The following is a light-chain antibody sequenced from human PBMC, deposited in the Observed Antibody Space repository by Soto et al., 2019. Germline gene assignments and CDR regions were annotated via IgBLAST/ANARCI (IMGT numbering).Light chain of an antibody. Sequence: DIQMTQSPPSLSASVGDRVTITCRASQRISSSLNWYQQKPAKAPKLPIYAAYSLQSGVPSRFSGSGSGTAFTLTISSLQPEDFATYYCQQTYSTPFTFGGGTKVEI. CDR1: QRISSS. V-gene: IGKV1-39*01. J-gene: IGKJ4*01. CDR2: AAY. CDR3: QQTYSTPFT.